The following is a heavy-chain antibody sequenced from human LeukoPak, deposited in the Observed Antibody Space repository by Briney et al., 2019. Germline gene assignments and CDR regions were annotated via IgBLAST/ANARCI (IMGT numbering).Heavy chain of an antibody. CDR3: ARDPYSGSYGDYYYYYMDV. CDR1: GFTFSDYY. D-gene: IGHD1-26*01. V-gene: IGHV3-11*06. J-gene: IGHJ6*03. CDR2: ITSTSSYI. Sequence: GGSLRLSCAASGFTFSDYYMSWVRQAPGKGLEWVSSITSTSSYIYYADSVKGRFTISRDNAENSLYLQMNSLRVEDTAVYYCARDPYSGSYGDYYYYYMDVWGKGTTVTVSS.